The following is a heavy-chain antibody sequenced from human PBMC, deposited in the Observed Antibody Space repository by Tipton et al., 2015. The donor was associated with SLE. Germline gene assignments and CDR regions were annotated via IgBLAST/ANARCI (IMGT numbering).Heavy chain of an antibody. CDR3: ARGRSTSLPMDV. CDR1: GYSISSGYY. CDR2: IYHSGST. J-gene: IGHJ6*03. Sequence: TLSLTCTVSGYSISSGYYWGRIRQPPGKGLEWIGSIYHSGSTYYNPSLKSRVTISVDTSKNQFSLKLSSVTAADTAVYYCARGRSTSLPMDVWGKGTTVTVSS. D-gene: IGHD2-2*01. V-gene: IGHV4-38-2*02.